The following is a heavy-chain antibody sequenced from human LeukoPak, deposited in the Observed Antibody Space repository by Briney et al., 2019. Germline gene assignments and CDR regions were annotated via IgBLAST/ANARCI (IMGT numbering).Heavy chain of an antibody. V-gene: IGHV1-8*01. D-gene: IGHD6-19*01. CDR2: MNPNSGNT. J-gene: IGHJ6*03. CDR1: GYTFTSYD. CDR3: ARRGSSGWIPYYYYYVDV. Sequence: ASVKVSCKASGYTFTSYDINWVRQATGQGLEWMGWMNPNSGNTGYAQKFQGRVTMTRNTSISTAYMELSSLRSEDTAVYYCARRGSSGWIPYYYYYVDVWGKGTTVTVSS.